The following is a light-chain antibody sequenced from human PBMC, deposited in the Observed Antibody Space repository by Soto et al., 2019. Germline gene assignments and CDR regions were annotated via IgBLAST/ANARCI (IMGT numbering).Light chain of an antibody. Sequence: QSVLTQPPSASGSPGQSVTISCTGTSSDVGGYNYVSWYQQHPGKAPKLMIYEVSKRPSGVPDRFSGSKSGNTASLTGSGLQDEDEADYYCSSNAGSNNLVFGGGTKLTVL. CDR3: SSNAGSNNLV. V-gene: IGLV2-8*01. CDR2: EVS. J-gene: IGLJ2*01. CDR1: SSDVGGYNY.